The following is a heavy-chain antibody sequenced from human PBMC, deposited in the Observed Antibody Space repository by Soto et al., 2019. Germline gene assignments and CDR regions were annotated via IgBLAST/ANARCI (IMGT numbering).Heavy chain of an antibody. Sequence: PSETLSLTCTVSGGSISSSSYYWGWIRKPPGKGLEWIGSIYYSGSTYYNPSLKSRVTISVDTSKNQFSLKLSSVTAADTAVYYCARHREYSSGWDYYYFDYWGQGTLVTVSS. CDR2: IYYSGST. CDR1: GGSISSSSYY. CDR3: ARHREYSSGWDYYYFDY. D-gene: IGHD6-19*01. V-gene: IGHV4-39*01. J-gene: IGHJ4*02.